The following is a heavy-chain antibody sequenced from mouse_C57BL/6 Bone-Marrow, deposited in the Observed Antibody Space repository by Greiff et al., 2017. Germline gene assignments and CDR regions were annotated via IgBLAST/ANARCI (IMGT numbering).Heavy chain of an antibody. Sequence: EVKVVESGGGLVKPGGSLKLSCAASGFTFSSYAMSWVRQTPEKRLEWVATISDGGSYTYYPDNVKGRFTISRENAKNNLYLQMSHLKSEDTAMYYCARGGDYDGAWFAYWGQGTLVTVSA. V-gene: IGHV5-4*03. CDR1: GFTFSSYA. J-gene: IGHJ3*01. D-gene: IGHD2-4*01. CDR3: ARGGDYDGAWFAY. CDR2: ISDGGSYT.